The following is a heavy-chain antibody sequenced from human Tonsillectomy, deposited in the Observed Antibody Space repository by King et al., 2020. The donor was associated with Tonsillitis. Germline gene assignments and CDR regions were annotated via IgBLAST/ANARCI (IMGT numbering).Heavy chain of an antibody. D-gene: IGHD1-26*01. Sequence: EVQLVESGGGLVQPGGSLKLSCAASGFTFTGSTMHWVRQASGKGLEWLGRIRSKPNNYATAYAASVKGRFTISRDDSKNTAYLQMNSLKTEDTAVYYCTRGSGSYYGDYWGQGTLVTVSS. CDR1: GFTFTGST. J-gene: IGHJ4*02. CDR3: TRGSGSYYGDY. CDR2: IRSKPNNYAT. V-gene: IGHV3-73*01.